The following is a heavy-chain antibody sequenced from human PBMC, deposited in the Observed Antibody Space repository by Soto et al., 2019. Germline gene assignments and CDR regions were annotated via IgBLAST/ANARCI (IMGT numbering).Heavy chain of an antibody. V-gene: IGHV4-30-2*01. D-gene: IGHD2-21*02. CDR1: GGSISSGGYS. J-gene: IGHJ4*02. CDR2: IYHSGST. Sequence: PSETLSLTCAVSGGSISSGGYSWIWIRHPPGKGLEWIGYIYHSGSTYYNPSLKSRVTISVDRSKNQFSLKLSSVTAADTAVYYCARSYCGGDCYIDYWGQGTLVTVSS. CDR3: ARSYCGGDCYIDY.